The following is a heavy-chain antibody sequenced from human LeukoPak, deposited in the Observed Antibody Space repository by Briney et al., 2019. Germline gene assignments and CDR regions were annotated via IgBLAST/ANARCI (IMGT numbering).Heavy chain of an antibody. V-gene: IGHV1-18*01. Sequence: ASVKVSCKASGYTFTSYGISWVRQAPGQGLEWMGWISAYNGNTNYAQKFQGRVTMTRDTSISTAYMELSRLRSDDTAVYYCARSRWGSDYFDYWGQGTLVTVSS. CDR2: ISAYNGNT. CDR1: GYTFTSYG. CDR3: ARSRWGSDYFDY. J-gene: IGHJ4*02. D-gene: IGHD7-27*01.